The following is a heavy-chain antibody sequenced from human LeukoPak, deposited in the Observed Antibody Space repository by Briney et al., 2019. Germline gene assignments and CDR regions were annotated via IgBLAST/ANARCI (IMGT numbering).Heavy chain of an antibody. D-gene: IGHD2-2*01. CDR2: IYYSGST. Sequence: PSETLSLTCTVSGGSISSSSYYWGWIRQPPGKGLEWIGSIYYSGSTYYNPSLKSRVTISVDTSKNQFSLKLSSVTAADTAVYYCARGLLVVVVPAAHRKFHNWFDPWGQGTLVTVSS. CDR3: ARGLLVVVVPAAHRKFHNWFDP. J-gene: IGHJ5*02. CDR1: GGSISSSSYY. V-gene: IGHV4-39*07.